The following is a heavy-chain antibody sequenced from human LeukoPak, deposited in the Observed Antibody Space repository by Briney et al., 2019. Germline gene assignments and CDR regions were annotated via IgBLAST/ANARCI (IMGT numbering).Heavy chain of an antibody. CDR3: ARTVAGTDWLDP. Sequence: WVRQPPGKGLEWIGSIYYSGSTYYNPSLKSRVTISVDTSKNQFSLKLSSVTAADTAVYYCARTVAGTDWLDPWGRGTLVTVSS. V-gene: IGHV4-39*01. J-gene: IGHJ5*02. CDR2: IYYSGST. D-gene: IGHD6-19*01.